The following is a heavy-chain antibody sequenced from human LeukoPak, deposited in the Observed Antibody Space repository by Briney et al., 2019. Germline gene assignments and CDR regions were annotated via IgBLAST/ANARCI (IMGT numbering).Heavy chain of an antibody. CDR3: ARGSRGGYTWFDP. Sequence: KASQTLSLTCTVSGGSISSGGYYWSWIRQHPGKGLEWIGYIYYSGSTYYNPSLKSRVTISVGTSKNQFSLRLNSVTAADTAVYYCARGSRGGYTWFDPWGQGTLVIVSS. CDR2: IYYSGST. J-gene: IGHJ5*02. V-gene: IGHV4-31*03. CDR1: GGSISSGGYY. D-gene: IGHD3-16*01.